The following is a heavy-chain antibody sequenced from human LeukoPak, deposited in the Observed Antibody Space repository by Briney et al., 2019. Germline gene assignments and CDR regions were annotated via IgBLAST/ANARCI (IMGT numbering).Heavy chain of an antibody. CDR2: ISTYKEYT. D-gene: IGHD2-15*01. CDR1: GYTFTSYG. CDR3: ARSYCSGGSCYPDHDY. V-gene: IGHV1-18*01. Sequence: ASVNVSCKASGYTFTSYGISWVRQAPGQGLEGMGWISTYKEYTNYAQKLQGRVTMTTDTSTSTAYMELRSLRSDDTAVYYCARSYCSGGSCYPDHDYWGQGTLVTVSS. J-gene: IGHJ4*02.